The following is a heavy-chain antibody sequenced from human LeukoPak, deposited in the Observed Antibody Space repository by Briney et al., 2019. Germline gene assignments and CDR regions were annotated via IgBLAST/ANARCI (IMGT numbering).Heavy chain of an antibody. J-gene: IGHJ6*03. Sequence: PGGSLRLSCAASGFTLSSYWMSWVRQAPGKGLEWVGRIKSKTDGGTTDYAAPVKGRFTISRDDSKNTLYLQMNSLKTEDTAVYYCTTDRDGSYYYYYMDGWGKGTTVTVS. V-gene: IGHV3-15*01. CDR2: IKSKTDGGTT. CDR1: GFTLSSYW. CDR3: TTDRDGSYYYYYMDG. D-gene: IGHD1-26*01.